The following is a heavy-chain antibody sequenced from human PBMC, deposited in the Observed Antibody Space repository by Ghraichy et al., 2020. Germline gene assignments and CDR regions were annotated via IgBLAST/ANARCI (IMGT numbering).Heavy chain of an antibody. Sequence: GGSLRLSCAASGFTFSSYIMNWVRQAPGKGLEWVSSISSSSSYIYYADSVKGRFTISRDNAKNSLYLQMSSLRAEDTAVYYCARDRAIDGYYYYYGMDVWGQGTTDTVSS. V-gene: IGHV3-21*01. CDR3: ARDRAIDGYYYYYGMDV. CDR2: ISSSSSYI. J-gene: IGHJ6*02. CDR1: GFTFSSYI. D-gene: IGHD5-24*01.